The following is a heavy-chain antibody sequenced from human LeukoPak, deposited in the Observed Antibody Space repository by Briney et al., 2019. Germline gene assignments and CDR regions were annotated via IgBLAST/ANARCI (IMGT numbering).Heavy chain of an antibody. CDR2: ISAYNGNT. Sequence: GASVKGSCKASGYTFTSYGISWVRQAPGQGLEWMGWISAYNGNTNYAQKLQGRVTMTTDTSTSTAYMELRSLRSDDTAVYYCARTYSGSLRGAFDIWGQGTMVTVSS. CDR3: ARTYSGSLRGAFDI. D-gene: IGHD1-26*01. V-gene: IGHV1-18*01. J-gene: IGHJ3*02. CDR1: GYTFTSYG.